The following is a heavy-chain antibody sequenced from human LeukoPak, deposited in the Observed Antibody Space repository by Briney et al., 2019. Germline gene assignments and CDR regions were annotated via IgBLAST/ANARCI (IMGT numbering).Heavy chain of an antibody. CDR1: GGSISSYY. J-gene: IGHJ5*02. D-gene: IGHD6-19*01. CDR3: ARQNSSGWPNWFDP. CDR2: IYYSGST. Sequence: SETLSLTCTVSGGSISSYYWSWIRQPPGKGLEWIGYIYYSGSTNYNPSLKSRVTISVDTSKNQFSLKLSSVTAADTAVYHCARQNSSGWPNWFDPWGQGTLVTVSS. V-gene: IGHV4-59*08.